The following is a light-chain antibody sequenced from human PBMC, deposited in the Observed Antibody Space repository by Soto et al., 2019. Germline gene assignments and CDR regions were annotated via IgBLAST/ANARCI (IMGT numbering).Light chain of an antibody. J-gene: IGKJ5*01. V-gene: IGKV3-11*01. CDR3: KQRSNWPIT. CDR1: QSVSSY. CDR2: DAS. Sequence: EIVLTQSPATLSLSPGERATLSCRASQSVSSYLAWYQQKPGQAPRLLIYDASNRATGIPARFSGSGSGTDFPLTISSLEPEDFAVYYCKQRSNWPITFGQGTRLEIK.